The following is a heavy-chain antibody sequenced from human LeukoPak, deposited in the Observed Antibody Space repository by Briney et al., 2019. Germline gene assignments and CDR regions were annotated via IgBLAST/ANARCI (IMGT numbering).Heavy chain of an antibody. Sequence: ASVKVSCKASGYTFTGYYIHWVRQAPGQGLEWMGRINPNSGDTNYAQKFQGRVTMTRDTSISTAYIQLSRLWSDNTAVYFCATDYHFPLWGQGTLVSVSS. CDR2: INPNSGDT. CDR3: ATDYHFPL. V-gene: IGHV1-2*02. J-gene: IGHJ1*01. CDR1: GYTFTGYY. D-gene: IGHD2-2*01.